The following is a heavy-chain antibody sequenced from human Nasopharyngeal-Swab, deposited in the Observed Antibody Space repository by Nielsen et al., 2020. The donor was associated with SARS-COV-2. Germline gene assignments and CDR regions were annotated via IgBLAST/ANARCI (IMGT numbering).Heavy chain of an antibody. Sequence: GESLKISCAASGFTFSSYSMNWVRQAPGKGLEWVSYISSSSSTIYYADSVKGRFTISRDNAKNSLYLQMNSLRDEDTAVYYCARAVGQGFVVVPAANPSNWFDPWGQGTLVTVFS. J-gene: IGHJ5*02. CDR2: ISSSSSTI. D-gene: IGHD2-2*01. V-gene: IGHV3-48*02. CDR1: GFTFSSYS. CDR3: ARAVGQGFVVVPAANPSNWFDP.